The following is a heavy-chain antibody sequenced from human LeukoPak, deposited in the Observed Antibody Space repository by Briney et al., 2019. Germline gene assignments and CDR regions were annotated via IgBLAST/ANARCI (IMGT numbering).Heavy chain of an antibody. CDR3: AKEGYYGSGSFPDY. D-gene: IGHD3-10*01. J-gene: IGHJ4*02. CDR1: GFTVSSNS. CDR2: IYSGGTT. V-gene: IGHV3-66*01. Sequence: GGSLRLSCAASGFTVSSNSMSWVRQAPGKGLEWVSVIYSGGTTYYADSVKGRFTISKDNSKNTLYLQMNSLRPEDTAVYYCAKEGYYGSGSFPDYWGQGTLVTVSS.